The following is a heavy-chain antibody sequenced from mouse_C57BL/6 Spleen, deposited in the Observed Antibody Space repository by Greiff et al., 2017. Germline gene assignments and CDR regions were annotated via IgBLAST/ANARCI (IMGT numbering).Heavy chain of an antibody. Sequence: EVMLVESGGGLVKPGGSLKLSCAASGFTFSDYGMHWVRQAPEKGLEWVAYISSGSSTIYYADTVKGRFTISRDNAKNTLFLQMNSLRSEDTAMYYCARGDDYDGYYAMDYWGQGTSVTVSS. V-gene: IGHV5-17*01. CDR1: GFTFSDYG. CDR3: ARGDDYDGYYAMDY. CDR2: ISSGSSTI. J-gene: IGHJ4*01. D-gene: IGHD2-4*01.